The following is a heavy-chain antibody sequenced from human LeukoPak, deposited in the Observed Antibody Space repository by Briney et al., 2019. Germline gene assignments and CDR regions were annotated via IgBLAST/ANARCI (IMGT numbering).Heavy chain of an antibody. V-gene: IGHV4-61*05. J-gene: IGHJ3*02. CDR3: ARFYDSSGYYHHDAFDI. Sequence: SETLSLTCTVSGGSISSSSYYWGWIRQPPGKGLEWIGYIYYSGSTNYNPSLKSRVTISVDTSKNQFSLKLSSVTAADTAVYYCARFYDSSGYYHHDAFDIWGQGTMVTVSS. D-gene: IGHD3-22*01. CDR2: IYYSGST. CDR1: GGSISSSSYY.